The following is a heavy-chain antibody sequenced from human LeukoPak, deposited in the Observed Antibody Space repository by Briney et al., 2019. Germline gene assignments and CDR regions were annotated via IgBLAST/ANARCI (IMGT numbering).Heavy chain of an antibody. D-gene: IGHD7-27*01. CDR3: ARLILGNWGDGFDI. V-gene: IGHV5-51*01. CDR1: GYGFTSNW. J-gene: IGHJ3*02. CDR2: INPRDSES. Sequence: GESLKISCQASGYGFTSNWIGWVRHMPGKGLEWMGIINPRDSESRYSPSFQGQVTFSADKSITTAYLQWSSLKASDTAVYFCARLILGNWGDGFDIWGQGTMVTVSS.